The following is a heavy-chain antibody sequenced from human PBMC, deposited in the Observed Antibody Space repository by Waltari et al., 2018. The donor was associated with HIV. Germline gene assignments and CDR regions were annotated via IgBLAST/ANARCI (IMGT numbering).Heavy chain of an antibody. CDR1: GFTFRNYG. CDR3: AKDSSAPHAYYYYGMDV. J-gene: IGHJ6*02. V-gene: IGHV3-30*18. CDR2: IWYEGSKS. D-gene: IGHD2-21*01. Sequence: QVQLVESGGGVVQPGRSLRLSCAASGFTFRNYGMHWVRQAPGKGVGGVAVIWYEGSKSDYGESVKGRFTISRDNSKNTLYLRMSSLGGDDTAIYYCAKDSSAPHAYYYYGMDVWGQGTTVTVSS.